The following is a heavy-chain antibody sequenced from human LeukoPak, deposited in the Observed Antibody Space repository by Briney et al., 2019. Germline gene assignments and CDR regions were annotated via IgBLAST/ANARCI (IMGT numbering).Heavy chain of an antibody. J-gene: IGHJ2*01. CDR3: ARYGLGRSAPKPYWYFDL. CDR2: IYTSGST. V-gene: IGHV4-61*02. CDR1: GGSISSGSYY. Sequence: PSQTLSLTCTVSGGSISSGSYYWSWIRQPAGKGLEWIGRIYTSGSTNYNPSLKSRVTISVDTSKNQFSLKLSSVTAADTAVYYCARYGLGRSAPKPYWYFDLWGRGTLVTVSS. D-gene: IGHD3-10*01.